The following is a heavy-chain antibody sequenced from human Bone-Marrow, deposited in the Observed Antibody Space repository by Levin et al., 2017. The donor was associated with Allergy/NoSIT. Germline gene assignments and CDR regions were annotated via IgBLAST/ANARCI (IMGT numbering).Heavy chain of an antibody. J-gene: IGHJ6*02. V-gene: IGHV3-53*01. CDR3: ASSPGVAAAGTGRYYYYYGMDV. CDR2: LYRDDIT. Sequence: GGSLRLSCVASGFTVSSNYMSWVRQAPGKGLEWLSLLYRDDITLYADSVKGRFTISRDNSKNTLYLQMNSLRAEDTAVYYFASSPGVAAAGTGRYYYYYGMDVWGQGTTVTVSS. D-gene: IGHD6-13*01. CDR1: GFTVSSNY.